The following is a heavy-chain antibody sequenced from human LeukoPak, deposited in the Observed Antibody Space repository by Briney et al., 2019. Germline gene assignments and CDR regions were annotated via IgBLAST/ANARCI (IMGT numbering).Heavy chain of an antibody. CDR1: GFTFSSYG. CDR3: TTLSSGYWEYNDYYMDV. CDR2: IRYDESNK. D-gene: IGHD3-22*01. V-gene: IGHV3-30*02. Sequence: GGSLRLSCVTSGFTFSSYGMHWVRQAPGKGLEWVAFIRYDESNKYYADSVKGRFTISRDNSKNTLYLQMNSVKTEDTAVYYCTTLSSGYWEYNDYYMDVWGKGTTVTISS. J-gene: IGHJ6*03.